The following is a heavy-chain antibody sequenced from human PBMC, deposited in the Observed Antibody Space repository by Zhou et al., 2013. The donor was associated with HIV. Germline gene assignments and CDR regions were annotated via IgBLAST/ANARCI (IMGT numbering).Heavy chain of an antibody. CDR3: AREYDSSGYYQSWFDP. CDR2: MNPNSGNT. Sequence: QVQLVQSGAEVKKPGASVKVSCKASGYTFTSYDINWVRQATGQGLEWMGWMNPNSGNTGYAQKFQGRVTITRNTSISTAYMELSSLRSEDTAVYYCAREYDSSGYYQSWFDPWGQGTLVTVSS. J-gene: IGHJ5*02. D-gene: IGHD3-22*01. V-gene: IGHV1-8*03. CDR1: GYTFTSYD.